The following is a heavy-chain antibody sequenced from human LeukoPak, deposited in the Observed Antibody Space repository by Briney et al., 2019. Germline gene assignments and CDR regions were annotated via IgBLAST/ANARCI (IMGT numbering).Heavy chain of an antibody. J-gene: IGHJ1*01. CDR1: GFTFSSYG. CDR3: APSSSWSQMRVKSFQH. CDR2: IRYDGSNK. D-gene: IGHD6-13*01. V-gene: IGHV3-30*02. Sequence: GGSLRLSCAASGFTFSSYGMHWVRQAPGKGLEGVAFIRYDGSNKYYADSVKGRFTISRDNSKNTLYLQMNSLRAEDTAVYYCAPSSSWSQMRVKSFQHWGQGTLVTVSS.